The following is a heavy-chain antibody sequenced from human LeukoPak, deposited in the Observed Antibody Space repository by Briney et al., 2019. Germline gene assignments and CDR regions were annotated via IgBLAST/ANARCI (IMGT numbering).Heavy chain of an antibody. D-gene: IGHD3-3*01. CDR1: GYTFTSYD. CDR2: MNPNSGNT. V-gene: IGHV1-8*01. Sequence: ASVKVSCKASGYTFTSYDINWVRQATGQGLEWMGWMNPNSGNTGYAQKFQGRVTLTRNNSISTAYMELSSLRSEDTAVYYCARVAGDLTIFGVAEQFDYWGQGTLVTVSS. CDR3: ARVAGDLTIFGVAEQFDY. J-gene: IGHJ4*02.